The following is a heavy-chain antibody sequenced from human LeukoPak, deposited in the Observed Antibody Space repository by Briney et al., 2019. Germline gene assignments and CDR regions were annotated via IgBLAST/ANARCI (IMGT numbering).Heavy chain of an antibody. D-gene: IGHD3-22*01. CDR3: ARSIAVKYDSSGYYYYGMDV. V-gene: IGHV1-69*01. CDR2: IIPIFGTA. CDR1: GGTFSSYA. Sequence: SVKVSCTASGGTFSSYAISWVRQAPGQGLEWMGGIIPIFGTANYAQKSQGRVTITADESTSTAYMELSSLRSEDTAVYYCARSIAVKYDSSGYYYYGMDVWGQGTTVTVSS. J-gene: IGHJ6*02.